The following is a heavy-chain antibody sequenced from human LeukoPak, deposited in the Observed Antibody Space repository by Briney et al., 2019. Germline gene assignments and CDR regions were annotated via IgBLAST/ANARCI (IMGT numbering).Heavy chain of an antibody. V-gene: IGHV3-7*01. CDR2: IKRDGIEK. CDR1: GFTFSTYW. CDR3: ARPGDFDWFHLDY. J-gene: IGHJ4*02. D-gene: IGHD3-9*01. Sequence: GGSLRLSCAASGFTFSTYWMSWVRQVPGKGLEWVANIKRDGIEKYYVDSVKGRFTISRDNAKNSLSLQMNSLRAEDTAVYYCARPGDFDWFHLDYWGQGTLVTVSS.